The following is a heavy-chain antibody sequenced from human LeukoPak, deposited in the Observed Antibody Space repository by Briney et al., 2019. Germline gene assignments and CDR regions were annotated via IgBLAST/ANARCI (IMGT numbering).Heavy chain of an antibody. Sequence: GGSLRLSCAASGFTFSRYAMHWVRQAPGKGLEYVSAISSNGGSTYYANFVKGRFTISRDHSQNPLYLQMGSLRAEDMAVYYCARTSDFWSGEDWYFELWGRGTLVTVSS. J-gene: IGHJ2*01. V-gene: IGHV3-64*01. CDR2: ISSNGGST. CDR3: ARTSDFWSGEDWYFEL. D-gene: IGHD3-3*01. CDR1: GFTFSRYA.